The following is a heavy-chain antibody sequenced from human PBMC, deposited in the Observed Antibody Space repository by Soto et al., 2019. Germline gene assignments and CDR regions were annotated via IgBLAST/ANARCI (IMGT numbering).Heavy chain of an antibody. D-gene: IGHD6-13*01. V-gene: IGHV3-7*01. CDR2: IKPDGSAT. CDR3: ATSAAAPGNY. J-gene: IGHJ4*02. Sequence: EVQLVESGGGLVQPGGSLRLSCAVSGFTFGSYWMNWVRLIPGKGLEWVAYIKPDGSATYYVDSVKGRFTISRDNAKNSLYLQMNSLRAEDTAVYYCATSAAAPGNYWGQGTLVTVSS. CDR1: GFTFGSYW.